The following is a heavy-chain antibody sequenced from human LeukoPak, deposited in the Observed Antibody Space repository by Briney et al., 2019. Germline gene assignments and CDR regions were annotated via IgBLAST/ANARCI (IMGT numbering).Heavy chain of an antibody. CDR2: IKQDGSEK. CDR1: GFTFSSYW. CDR3: ARMSGYCGRTSCYTPPFDY. J-gene: IGHJ4*02. V-gene: IGHV3-7*01. D-gene: IGHD2-2*02. Sequence: GGSLRLSCAASGFTFSSYWMSWVRQAPGKGLEWVANIKQDGSEKYYVDSVKGRFTISRDNAKNSLYLQMNSLRAEDTAVYYCARMSGYCGRTSCYTPPFDYWGQGTLVTVSS.